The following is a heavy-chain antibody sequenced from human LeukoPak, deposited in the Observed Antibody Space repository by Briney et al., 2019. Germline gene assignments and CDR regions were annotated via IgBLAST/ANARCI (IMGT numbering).Heavy chain of an antibody. CDR1: GGSISSGGYY. V-gene: IGHV4-30-2*01. CDR2: IYHSGST. Sequence: SQTLSLTCTVSGGSISSGGYYWSWIRQPPGKGLEWIGYIYHSGSTYYNPSLKSRVTISVDRSKNQFSLKLSSVTAADTAVYYCATSAYSGYDWGENSMDVWGKGTTVTVSS. D-gene: IGHD5-12*01. J-gene: IGHJ6*03. CDR3: ATSAYSGYDWGENSMDV.